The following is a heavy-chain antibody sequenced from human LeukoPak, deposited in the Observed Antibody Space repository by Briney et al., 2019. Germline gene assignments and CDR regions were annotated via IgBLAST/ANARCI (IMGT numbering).Heavy chain of an antibody. CDR1: GGTFSSYA. Sequence: ASVKVSFKASGGTFSSYAISWVRQAPGQGLDWMGGIIPIFGTANYAQKFQGRVTITVDRSTSKAYMEMSSLRSEDSAVYYCARDTTVTKCAYWGQGTLVTVSS. CDR3: ARDTTVTKCAY. CDR2: IIPIFGTA. D-gene: IGHD4-17*01. V-gene: IGHV1-69*06. J-gene: IGHJ4*02.